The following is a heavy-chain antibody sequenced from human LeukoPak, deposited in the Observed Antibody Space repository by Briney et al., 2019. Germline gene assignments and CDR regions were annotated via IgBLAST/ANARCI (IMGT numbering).Heavy chain of an antibody. CDR2: INNDGSST. CDR1: GFTFSSYW. V-gene: IGHV3-74*01. Sequence: GGSLRLSCAASGFTFSSYWMHWVRQAPGRGLVWVSRINNDGSSTSYADSVKGRFTISRDNAKNTLYLQMNSLRAEDTAVYYCARVRAYDILTGYYSDTFDYWGQGTLVTVSS. D-gene: IGHD3-9*01. J-gene: IGHJ4*02. CDR3: ARVRAYDILTGYYSDTFDY.